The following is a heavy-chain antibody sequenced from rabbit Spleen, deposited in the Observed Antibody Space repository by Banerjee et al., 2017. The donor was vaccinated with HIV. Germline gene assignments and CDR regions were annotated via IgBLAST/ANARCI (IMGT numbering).Heavy chain of an antibody. CDR2: IYGGVIGST. D-gene: IGHD1-1*01. CDR1: GFSFSTDYY. Sequence: QQQLVESGGGLVQPGGTLTLTCPASGFSFSTDYYICWVRQAPGKGLECIACIYGGVIGSTYYATWAKGRFTISKSSSTTVTLQMTSLTAADTATYFCARGVIGDGNYIHDINFWGPGTLVTVS. V-gene: IGHV1S45*01. CDR3: ARGVIGDGNYIHDINF. J-gene: IGHJ4*01.